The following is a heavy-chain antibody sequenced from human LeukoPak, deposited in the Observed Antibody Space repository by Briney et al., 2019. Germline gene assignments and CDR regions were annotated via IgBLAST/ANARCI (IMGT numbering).Heavy chain of an antibody. CDR3: ARDQRSGDYWFDP. CDR1: GGSISSYY. V-gene: IGHV4-59*01. CDR2: IYYTGST. Sequence: PSETLSLTCTVSGGSISSYYWSCIRQPPGKGLEWIGYIYYTGSTNYNPSLKSRVTISVDTSKNQFSLKLSSVTAADTAVYYCARDQRSGDYWFDPWGQGTLVTVSS. J-gene: IGHJ5*02. D-gene: IGHD4-17*01.